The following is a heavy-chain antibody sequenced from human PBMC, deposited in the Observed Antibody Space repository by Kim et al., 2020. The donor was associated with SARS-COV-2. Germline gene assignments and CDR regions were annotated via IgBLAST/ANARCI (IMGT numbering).Heavy chain of an antibody. CDR3: ASGGSYSLVFDY. Sequence: SETLSLTCTVSGGSISSSSYYWGWIRQPPGKGLEWIGSIYYSGSTYYNPSLKSRVTISVDTSKNQFSLKLSSVTAADTAVYYCASGGSYSLVFDYWGQGTLVTVSS. CDR1: GGSISSSSYY. CDR2: IYYSGST. D-gene: IGHD1-26*01. V-gene: IGHV4-39*01. J-gene: IGHJ4*02.